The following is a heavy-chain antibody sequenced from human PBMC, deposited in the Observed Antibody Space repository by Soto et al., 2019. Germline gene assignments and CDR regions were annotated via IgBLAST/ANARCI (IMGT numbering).Heavy chain of an antibody. CDR3: AKVSSDRGYYYFAMDV. Sequence: QVQLLESGGGVVQPGRSLRLSCAASGFIFSSYAMHWVRQAPGKGLEWVAVISHGGNEKYYADSVEGRFTISRDNSKNMVDLQMNGLRPEDTAVYYCAKVSSDRGYYYFAMDVWGQGTTVTFSS. D-gene: IGHD3-10*01. V-gene: IGHV3-30*18. J-gene: IGHJ6*02. CDR2: ISHGGNEK. CDR1: GFIFSSYA.